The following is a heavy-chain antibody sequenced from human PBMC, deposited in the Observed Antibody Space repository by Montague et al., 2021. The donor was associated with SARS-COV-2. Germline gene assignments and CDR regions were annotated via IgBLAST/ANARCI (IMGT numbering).Heavy chain of an antibody. J-gene: IGHJ6*02. CDR3: ARDLAGYYGSGSYGGMDV. CDR2: LYYSGST. V-gene: IGHV4-39*07. D-gene: IGHD3-10*01. CDR1: VGSISSSSYY. Sequence: SETLSLTCTVSVGSISSSSYYWSWIRQPPGKVLDWIGSLYYSGSTYYNPSLKSRVTISVDTSKNQSSLKLSSVTAADTAVYYCARDLAGYYGSGSYGGMDVWGQGTTVTVSS.